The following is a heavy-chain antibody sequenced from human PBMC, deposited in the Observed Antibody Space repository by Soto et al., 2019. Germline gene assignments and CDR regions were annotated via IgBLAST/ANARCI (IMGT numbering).Heavy chain of an antibody. V-gene: IGHV4-30-4*01. CDR2: IFDRGTT. J-gene: IGHJ4*02. CDR3: ARGPSGDKVHY. Sequence: QVQLQESGPGLVKPSQTLSLTCTVSGGSITSDYSCWSWIRQPPGEGLEWIGHIFDRGTTYTNPSLRSQVAISLYTSKNHFSLTLSSVTAADTAVYYCARGPSGDKVHYWGQGALVTVSS. CDR1: GGSITSDYSC. D-gene: IGHD7-27*01.